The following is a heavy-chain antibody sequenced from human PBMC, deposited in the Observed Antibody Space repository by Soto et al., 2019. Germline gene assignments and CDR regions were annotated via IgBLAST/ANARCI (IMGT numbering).Heavy chain of an antibody. CDR3: ARLERLSLAAWFDT. Sequence: PGESLKISCKGSGYSFTNYWIGWVRQMPGKGLEWMGMIYPDDSDTKYSPSFQGQVTFSADKSINTAYLQWSSLKASDTAIYYCARLERLSLAAWFDTWGQGTLVTVSS. CDR2: IYPDDSDT. D-gene: IGHD3-3*01. V-gene: IGHV5-51*01. J-gene: IGHJ5*02. CDR1: GYSFTNYW.